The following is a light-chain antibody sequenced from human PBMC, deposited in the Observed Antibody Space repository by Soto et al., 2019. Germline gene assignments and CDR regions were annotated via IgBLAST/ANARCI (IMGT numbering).Light chain of an antibody. CDR2: GTS. V-gene: IGKV3D-15*01. J-gene: IGKJ1*01. CDR1: QRVSSRF. CDR3: QQYNNWPPIT. Sequence: VLTQSPYTLSLSPGERATLSCRASQRVSSRFFAWYQQKPAQAPRLLIYGTSTRAAGIPDRFSGSGSGTEFTLTISSLQSEDFAVYYCQQYNNWPPITFGQGTKVDIK.